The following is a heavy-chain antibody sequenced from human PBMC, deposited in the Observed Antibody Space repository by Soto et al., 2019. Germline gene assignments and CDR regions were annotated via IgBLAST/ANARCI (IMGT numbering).Heavy chain of an antibody. Sequence: QVQLVQSGAEVKKPGSSVKVSCKASGGTFSSYTISWVRQAPGQGLEWMGRIIPILGIANYAQKFQGRVTITADKSTSTAYMELGSLRPEDTAVDYCARARCSSTSCLKCYYYYMYVWGKGTTVTVSS. CDR3: ARARCSSTSCLKCYYYYMYV. CDR1: GGTFSSYT. D-gene: IGHD2-2*01. J-gene: IGHJ6*03. CDR2: IIPILGIA. V-gene: IGHV1-69*02.